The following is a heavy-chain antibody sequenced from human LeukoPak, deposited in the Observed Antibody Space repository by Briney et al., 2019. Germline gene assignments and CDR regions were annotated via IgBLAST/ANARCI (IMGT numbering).Heavy chain of an antibody. V-gene: IGHV4-4*02. CDR2: IYHVGAT. CDR1: GGSINSDNW. J-gene: IGHJ1*01. Sequence: PSETLSLTCSVSGGSINSDNWWSWLRQPPGKGLEWIGEIYHVGATNYNPSLKSRVTISVDKSKNQFSLKLRSVTAADTAVYYCASRSYYDSTGYWRHWGQGTLVTVSS. CDR3: ASRSYYDSTGYWRH. D-gene: IGHD3-22*01.